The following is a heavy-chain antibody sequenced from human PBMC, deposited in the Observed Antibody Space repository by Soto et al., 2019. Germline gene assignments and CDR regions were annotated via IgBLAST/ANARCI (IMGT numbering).Heavy chain of an antibody. CDR2: INPNSGGT. Sequence: GASVKVSCKASGYTFTGYYMHWVRQAPGQGLEWMGWINPNSGGTNYAQKFQGRVTMTRDTSISTAYMELSRLISDDTAVYYCARRNYYDSSGPMGFQHWGQGTLVTVSS. J-gene: IGHJ1*01. D-gene: IGHD3-22*01. V-gene: IGHV1-2*02. CDR3: ARRNYYDSSGPMGFQH. CDR1: GYTFTGYY.